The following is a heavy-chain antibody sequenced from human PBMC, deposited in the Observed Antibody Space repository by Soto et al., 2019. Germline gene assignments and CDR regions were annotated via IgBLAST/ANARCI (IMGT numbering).Heavy chain of an antibody. Sequence: QLQLQESGPGLVKPSETLSLTCTVSGDSISNNRYYWGWIRQPPGKGLEWIGNIYYSGSTYYNPSLMRRVTISGDTSKNQFSLKLISVTAADTAMYFCARVPYDSSGYYPGWFDPWGQGTLVTVSS. CDR1: GDSISNNRYY. D-gene: IGHD3-22*01. V-gene: IGHV4-39*01. CDR2: IYYSGST. J-gene: IGHJ5*02. CDR3: ARVPYDSSGYYPGWFDP.